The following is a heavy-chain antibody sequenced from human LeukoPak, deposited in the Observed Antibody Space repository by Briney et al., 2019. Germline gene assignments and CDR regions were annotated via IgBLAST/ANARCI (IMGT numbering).Heavy chain of an antibody. V-gene: IGHV1-18*01. CDR1: GYTFTNFG. D-gene: IGHD5-24*01. CDR2: ISGYSDYT. J-gene: IGHJ4*02. Sequence: ASVEVSCKASGYTFTNFGNGWVRQAPGQGLEWMGWISGYSDYTNYAQKFQGRVTVTTDTSTSTAYLELRSLRSDDTAVYYCARGGGRDGYNRQGYFDFWGQGTLVTVSS. CDR3: ARGGGRDGYNRQGYFDF.